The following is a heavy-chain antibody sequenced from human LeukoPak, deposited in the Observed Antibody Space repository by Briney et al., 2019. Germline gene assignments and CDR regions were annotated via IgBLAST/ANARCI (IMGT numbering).Heavy chain of an antibody. CDR1: GYTFTGYY. Sequence: ASVKVSCKASGYTFTGYYKHWVRQAPGQGLEWMGWINPNSGGTNYAQKFQGRVTMTRDTSISTAYMELSRLRSDDTAVYYCAKDTGYGSSWGAFDIWGQGTMVTVSS. CDR2: INPNSGGT. CDR3: AKDTGYGSSWGAFDI. J-gene: IGHJ3*02. D-gene: IGHD6-13*01. V-gene: IGHV1-2*02.